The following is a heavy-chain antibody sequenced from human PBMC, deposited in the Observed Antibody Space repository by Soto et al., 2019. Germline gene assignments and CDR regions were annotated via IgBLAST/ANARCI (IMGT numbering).Heavy chain of an antibody. CDR1: GGSFSGYY. CDR3: ARGFRGSGSYYSGYFDY. J-gene: IGHJ4*02. D-gene: IGHD3-10*01. CDR2: INHSGST. Sequence: SETLSLTCAVYGGSFSGYYWSWIRQPPGKGLEWIGEINHSGSTNYNPSLKSRVTISVDTSKNQFSLKLSSVTAADTAVYYCARGFRGSGSYYSGYFDYWGQGTLVTVSS. V-gene: IGHV4-34*01.